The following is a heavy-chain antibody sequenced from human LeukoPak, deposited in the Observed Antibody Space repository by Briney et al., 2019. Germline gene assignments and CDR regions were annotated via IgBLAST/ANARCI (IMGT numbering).Heavy chain of an antibody. D-gene: IGHD1-1*01. CDR2: IYHNGST. CDR1: GYSITSGYY. CDR3: AKITTLDY. V-gene: IGHV4-38-2*02. Sequence: SETLSLTCSVSGYSITSGYYWGWIRQPPGKGLEWIGTIYHNGSTSYNPSLKSRVTISVDTSKNQFSLRLNSVIAADTAIYYCAKITTLDYWGQGTLVTVSS. J-gene: IGHJ4*02.